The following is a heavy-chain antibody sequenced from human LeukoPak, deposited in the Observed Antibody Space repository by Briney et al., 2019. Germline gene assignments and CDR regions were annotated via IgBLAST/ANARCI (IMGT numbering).Heavy chain of an antibody. J-gene: IGHJ4*02. Sequence: GSVKDSCKASGYTFSGLYINWVRQAPGQGLEWMGWLNPKNGDTHYAQDFLSRVTMTRDTSISTAYMELSRLTSDDTAVYYCARDGRLRNGYDNFDIWGQGTLVTVSS. CDR2: LNPKNGDT. D-gene: IGHD5-18*01. V-gene: IGHV1-2*02. CDR3: ARDGRLRNGYDNFDI. CDR1: GYTFSGLY.